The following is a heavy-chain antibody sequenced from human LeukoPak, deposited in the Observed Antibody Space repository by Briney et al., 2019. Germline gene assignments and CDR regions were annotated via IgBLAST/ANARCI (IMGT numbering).Heavy chain of an antibody. CDR1: GLRFRNYG. CDR2: IYYDGSNQ. D-gene: IGHD1-26*01. CDR3: ATDRDSGKYYDY. V-gene: IGHV3-33*01. Sequence: GGSLRLSCVVSGLRFRNYGMHWVRQAPGKGLEWVAVIYYDGSNQYYADSVKGRFTVSRDNAKNTLYLQMDSLRAEDTAVYYCATDRDSGKYYDYWGQGTLVTVSS. J-gene: IGHJ4*02.